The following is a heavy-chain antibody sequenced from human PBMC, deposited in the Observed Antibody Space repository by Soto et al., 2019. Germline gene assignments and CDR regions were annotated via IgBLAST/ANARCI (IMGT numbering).Heavy chain of an antibody. CDR2: IWYDGSNK. V-gene: IGHV3-33*01. CDR1: GFTFSSYG. J-gene: IGHJ6*02. Sequence: HPGGSLRLSCAASGFTFSSYGMHWVRQAPGKGLEWVAVIWYDGSNKYYADSVKGRFTISRDNSKNTLYLQMNSLRAEDTAVYYCARDRVKGIQLWAYYYYGMDVWGQGTTVTVSS. D-gene: IGHD5-18*01. CDR3: ARDRVKGIQLWAYYYYGMDV.